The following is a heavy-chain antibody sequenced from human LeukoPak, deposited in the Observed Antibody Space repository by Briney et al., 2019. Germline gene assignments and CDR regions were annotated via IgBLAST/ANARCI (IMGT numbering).Heavy chain of an antibody. V-gene: IGHV1-2*02. CDR1: GYTFTGYY. CDR2: INPNSGGT. D-gene: IGHD2-2*01. J-gene: IGHJ3*02. Sequence: ASAKVSCKASGYTFTGYYMHWVRQAPGQGLEWMGWINPNSGGTNFAQKFQGRVTMTRDTSISTAYMELSRLRSDDTAVYYCAREIGYCSSTSCFFYAFDIWGQGTMVTVSS. CDR3: AREIGYCSSTSCFFYAFDI.